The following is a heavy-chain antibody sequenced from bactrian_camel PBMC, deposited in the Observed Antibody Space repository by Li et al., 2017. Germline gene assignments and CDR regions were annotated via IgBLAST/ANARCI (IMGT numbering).Heavy chain of an antibody. J-gene: IGHJ4*01. CDR1: ALTFSRDA. CDR2: INSAGINT. V-gene: IGHV3S31*01. Sequence: DVQLVESGGGLVQFGGSLRLSCAASALTFSRDAMMWVRQAQGKGLEWVSGINSAGINTYYKESMKGRFTISRDNAKNMVYLQLNSLKIDDTAMYYCANLDGHYWGQGTQVTVS. CDR3: ANLDGHY.